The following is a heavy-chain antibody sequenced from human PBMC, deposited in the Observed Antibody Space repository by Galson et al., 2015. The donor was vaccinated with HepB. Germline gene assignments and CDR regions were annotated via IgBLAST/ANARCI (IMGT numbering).Heavy chain of an antibody. J-gene: IGHJ4*02. CDR2: IMPMFGSP. CDR3: TRGGEILLLNGYYDH. V-gene: IGHV1-69*13. CDR1: GGTFKKDA. Sequence: SVKVSCKASGGTFKKDAINWVRQAPGQGFEWVGGIMPMFGSPNYAQKFLGRVTITADVSTNTGYMELTGLGYEDTAVYYCTRGGEILLLNGYYDHWGQGTLVAVSS. D-gene: IGHD1-26*01.